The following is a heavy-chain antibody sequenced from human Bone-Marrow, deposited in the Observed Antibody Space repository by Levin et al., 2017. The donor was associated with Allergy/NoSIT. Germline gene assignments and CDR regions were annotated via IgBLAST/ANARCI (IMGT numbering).Heavy chain of an antibody. CDR1: EFNVSDYY. CDR3: ARADFEN. V-gene: IGHV3-53*01. CDR2: IYRGGTT. J-gene: IGHJ4*02. Sequence: PGGSLRLSCTASEFNVSDYYMHWVRQAPGRGLEWVSIIYRGGTTYYADSVKGRFTVSRDDSKNTLYLQMNSLGVEDTAVYHCARADFENWGQGTLVTVSS.